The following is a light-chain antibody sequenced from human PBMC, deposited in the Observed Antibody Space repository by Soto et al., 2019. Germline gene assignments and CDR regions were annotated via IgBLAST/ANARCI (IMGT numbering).Light chain of an antibody. V-gene: IGKV1-39*01. CDR2: GAS. Sequence: DLQMTQSPSSLSASVGDRVTITCRASQSISSYLNWYQQKPGKAPNLLIYGASSLQSGVPSRFSGSGSGTDFTLTISSLQPEDFATYFCQQSFTTPRTFGQGTKVEIK. J-gene: IGKJ1*01. CDR3: QQSFTTPRT. CDR1: QSISSY.